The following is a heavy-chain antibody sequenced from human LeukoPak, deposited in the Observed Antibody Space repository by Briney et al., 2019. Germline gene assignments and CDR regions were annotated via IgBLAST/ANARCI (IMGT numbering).Heavy chain of an antibody. J-gene: IGHJ6*02. D-gene: IGHD6-19*01. CDR2: ISYDGSNK. V-gene: IGHV3-30-3*01. CDR3: ARGTPSSSGWLYYGMDV. Sequence: GTSLRLSCAASGFTFSSYAMQWVRQTPGKGLEWVAVISYDGSNKYYADSVKGRFTISRDNSKNTLYLQMNSLRAEDTAVYYCARGTPSSSGWLYYGMDVWGQGTTVTVSS. CDR1: GFTFSSYA.